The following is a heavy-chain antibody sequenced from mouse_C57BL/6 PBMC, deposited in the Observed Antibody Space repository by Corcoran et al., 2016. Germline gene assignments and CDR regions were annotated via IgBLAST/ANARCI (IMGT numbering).Heavy chain of an antibody. V-gene: IGHV3-6*01. CDR2: ISYDGSN. CDR1: GYSITSGYY. J-gene: IGHJ4*01. Sequence: DVQLQESGPGLVKPSQSLSLTCSVTGYSITSGYYWNWIRQFPGNKLEWMGYISYDGSNNYNPSLKNRISITRDTSKNQFFLKLNSVTTEDTATYYCAREGGYYYYAMDYWGQGTSVTVSS. D-gene: IGHD2-3*01. CDR3: AREGGYYYYAMDY.